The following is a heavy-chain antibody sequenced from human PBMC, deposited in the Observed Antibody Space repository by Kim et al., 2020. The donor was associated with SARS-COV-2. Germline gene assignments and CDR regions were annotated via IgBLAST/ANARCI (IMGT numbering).Heavy chain of an antibody. CDR1: GFTFSSYG. CDR2: ISYDGSNK. V-gene: IGHV3-30*03. CDR3: ARRLRAVRKLAAAGIERAYYYYGMDV. D-gene: IGHD6-13*01. Sequence: GGSLRLSCAASGFTFSSYGMHWVRQAPGKGLEWVAVISYDGSNKYYADSVKGRFTISRDNSKNTLYLQMNSLRAEDTAVYYCARRLRAVRKLAAAGIERAYYYYGMDVWGQGTTVTVSS. J-gene: IGHJ6*02.